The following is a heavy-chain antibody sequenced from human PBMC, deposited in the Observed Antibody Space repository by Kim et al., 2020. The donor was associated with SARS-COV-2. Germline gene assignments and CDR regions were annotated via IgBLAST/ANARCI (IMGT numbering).Heavy chain of an antibody. CDR3: ARQDGMVRGQYMDV. V-gene: IGHV5-51*01. D-gene: IGHD3-10*01. J-gene: IGHJ6*02. Sequence: YSPSFQGQVTISADTSISTAYLQWSSLKASDTAMYYCARQDGMVRGQYMDVWGQGTTVTVSS.